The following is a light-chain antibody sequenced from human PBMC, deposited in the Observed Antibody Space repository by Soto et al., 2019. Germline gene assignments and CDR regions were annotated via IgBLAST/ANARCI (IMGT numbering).Light chain of an antibody. CDR2: EVS. V-gene: IGLV2-14*01. J-gene: IGLJ1*01. CDR3: SSYTSSSTPYV. CDR1: SSDVGGYNY. Sequence: QSVLTQPASVSGSPGQSITISCTGTSSDVGGYNYVSWYQQHPGKAPKLMIYEVSNRPSGVSNRFSGSKSGNTASLTISGLRAEEGADYYCSSYTSSSTPYVLGTGTKLTAL.